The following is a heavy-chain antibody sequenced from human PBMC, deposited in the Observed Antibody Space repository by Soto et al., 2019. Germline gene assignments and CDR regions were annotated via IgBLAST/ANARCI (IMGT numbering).Heavy chain of an antibody. J-gene: IGHJ4*02. CDR2: IKQDGSET. CDR1: GFVFRNYW. Sequence: QLVESGGGLVQPGGSLRLSCAVSGFVFRNYWMAWARQAPGKGLGWVAVIKQDGSETHYVDSVRGRFTISRDNAKNSLYLQMNSLRVDDTAVYYCTRDWDSWGQGTLVTVSS. CDR3: TRDWDS. V-gene: IGHV3-7*01.